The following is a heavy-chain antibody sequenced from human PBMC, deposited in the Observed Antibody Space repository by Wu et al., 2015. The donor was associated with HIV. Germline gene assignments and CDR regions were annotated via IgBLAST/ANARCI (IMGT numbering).Heavy chain of an antibody. D-gene: IGHD5-12*01. Sequence: QVQLVQSGAEVKKPGSSVKVSCKASGGTFSSRAISWVRQAPGQGLDWMGRIIPIFDRIHYKEKFQGRVFITADEATSTVYMELSSLTSDDTAVYYCVGPYTGYAYDTFDVWAQGTLVTVSS. CDR2: IIPIFDRI. CDR3: VGPYTGYAYDTFDV. J-gene: IGHJ3*01. CDR1: GGTFSSRA. V-gene: IGHV1-69*13.